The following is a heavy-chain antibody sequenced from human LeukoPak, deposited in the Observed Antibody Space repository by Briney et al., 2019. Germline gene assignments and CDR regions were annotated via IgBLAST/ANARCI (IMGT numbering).Heavy chain of an antibody. V-gene: IGHV5-51*01. Sequence: GASLNISCKGSGYSFTSYWIGWVREMPGKGLEWVGIIYPGDSDTRYRQPFQGQVTISADKSISTAYLQWSSLKASDTAMYYCARTTRGIAVAGTSSHYYYYGMDVWGQGTTVTVSS. J-gene: IGHJ6*02. CDR1: GYSFTSYW. CDR2: IYPGDSDT. D-gene: IGHD6-19*01. CDR3: ARTTRGIAVAGTSSHYYYYGMDV.